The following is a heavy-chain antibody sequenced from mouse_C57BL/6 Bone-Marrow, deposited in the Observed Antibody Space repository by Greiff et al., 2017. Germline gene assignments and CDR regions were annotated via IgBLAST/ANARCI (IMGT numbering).Heavy chain of an antibody. CDR2: INPNYGTT. CDR3: ANWYYAMDY. D-gene: IGHD4-1*01. Sequence: VQLKESGPELVKPGASVKISCKASGYSFTDYNMTWVKQSNGTSLEWIGVINPNYGTTSYNQKFKGQATLTVDQSSSTAYRQLNSLTSSDSAVDYWANWYYAMDYWGQGTSVTVSS. CDR1: GYSFTDYN. V-gene: IGHV1-39*01. J-gene: IGHJ4*01.